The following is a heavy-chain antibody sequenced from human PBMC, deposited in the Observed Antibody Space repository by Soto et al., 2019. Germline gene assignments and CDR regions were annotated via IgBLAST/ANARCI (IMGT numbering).Heavy chain of an antibody. CDR3: ARGDSTGYYPY. Sequence: HITLKESGPTLVKPTQTLTLTCTFSWLSLSTSGVCLGWIRQPPVKALEWLALIYWDDDKRHSPSLKSRLTITKDTSKNQVVLTMTNMDPVDTATYYGARGDSTGYYPYWGQGTLVTVSS. V-gene: IGHV2-5*02. J-gene: IGHJ4*02. D-gene: IGHD3-22*01. CDR2: IYWDDDK. CDR1: WLSLSTSGVC.